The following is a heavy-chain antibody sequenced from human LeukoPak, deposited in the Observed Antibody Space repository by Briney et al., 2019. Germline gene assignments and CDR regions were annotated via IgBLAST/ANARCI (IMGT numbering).Heavy chain of an antibody. J-gene: IGHJ6*03. D-gene: IGHD5-12*01. Sequence: PSETLSLTCTVSGGSISSSSYYWGWIRQPPGKGLEWIGEINHSGSTNYNPSLKSRVTISVDTSKNQFSLKLSSVTAADTAVYYCARGSCTDIGSGCYYYYMDVWGKGTTVTVSS. CDR3: ARGSCTDIGSGCYYYYMDV. CDR1: GGSISSSSYY. CDR2: INHSGST. V-gene: IGHV4-39*07.